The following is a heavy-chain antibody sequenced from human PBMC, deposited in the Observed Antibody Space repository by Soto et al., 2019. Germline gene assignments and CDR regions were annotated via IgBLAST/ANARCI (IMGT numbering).Heavy chain of an antibody. V-gene: IGHV3-7*01. CDR3: ARASH. Sequence: EVQLVESGGGLVQPGGSLRLSCAASGFTFSGYWMSWVRQAPGKGLEWVANIKQDGSETYYVDSVKGRFTISRDNAQNSLSLQMSSLRAEETDVYYCARASHWGHGTLVTVSS. CDR2: IKQDGSET. J-gene: IGHJ4*01. CDR1: GFTFSGYW.